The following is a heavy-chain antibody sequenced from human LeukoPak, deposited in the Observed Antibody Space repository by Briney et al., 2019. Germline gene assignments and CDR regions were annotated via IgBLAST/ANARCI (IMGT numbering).Heavy chain of an antibody. CDR2: IWYDGSNK. V-gene: IGHV3-33*06. J-gene: IGHJ3*02. CDR3: AKGAITMVRGVNDAFDI. Sequence: GRSLRLSCAASGFTFSSYGMHWVRQAPGKGLEWVAVIWYDGSNKYCADSVKGRFTISRDNSKNTLYLQMNSLRAEDTAVYYCAKGAITMVRGVNDAFDIWGQGTMVTVSS. CDR1: GFTFSSYG. D-gene: IGHD3-10*01.